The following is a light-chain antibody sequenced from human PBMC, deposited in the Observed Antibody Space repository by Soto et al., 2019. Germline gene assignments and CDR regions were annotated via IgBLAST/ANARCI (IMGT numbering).Light chain of an antibody. J-gene: IGKJ5*01. CDR3: QQSYSGLYT. CDR1: QSISRY. Sequence: DIQMTQSPSCLSASVGDRVTITCRASQSISRYLSWYQKKPGKAPKLLIYATTTLQVGVPSRFRGSGAGTDFTLTISSLQPEDFATYYCQQSYSGLYTFGQGTRLEIK. CDR2: ATT. V-gene: IGKV1-39*01.